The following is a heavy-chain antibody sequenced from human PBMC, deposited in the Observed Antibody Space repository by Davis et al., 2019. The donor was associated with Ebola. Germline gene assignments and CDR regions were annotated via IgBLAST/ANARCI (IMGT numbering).Heavy chain of an antibody. CDR3: ARDGPFRENYFDY. Sequence: GESLKISCAASGFTFSSYAMHWVRQAPGKGLEWVSYISSSSIIYYADSVKGRFTISRDNAKNSLYLQMNSLRDEDTAVYYCARDGPFRENYFDYWGQGTLVTVSS. CDR1: GFTFSSYA. CDR2: ISSSSII. V-gene: IGHV3-48*02. J-gene: IGHJ4*02. D-gene: IGHD2/OR15-2a*01.